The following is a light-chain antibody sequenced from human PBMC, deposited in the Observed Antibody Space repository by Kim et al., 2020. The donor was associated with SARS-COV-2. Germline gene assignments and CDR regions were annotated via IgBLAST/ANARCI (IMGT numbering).Light chain of an antibody. CDR2: DAS. J-gene: IGKJ1*01. CDR1: QSISSW. CDR3: QQYNSYSPWT. V-gene: IGKV1-5*01. Sequence: DIQMTQSPSTLSASVGDRVTITCRASQSISSWLAWYQQKPGKAPKLLIYDASSLESGVPSRFSGSGSGTEFTLTISSLQPDEFATYYCQQYNSYSPWTFGQGTKVDIK.